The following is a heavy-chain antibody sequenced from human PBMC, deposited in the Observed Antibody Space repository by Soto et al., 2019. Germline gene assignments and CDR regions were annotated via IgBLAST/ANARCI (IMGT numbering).Heavy chain of an antibody. CDR2: IYTSGST. CDR1: GGSISSYY. D-gene: IGHD1-26*01. J-gene: IGHJ5*02. Sequence: SETLSLTCTVSGGSISSYYWSWIRQPAGKGLEWIGRIYTSGSTNYNPSLKSRVTMSVDTSKNQFSLKLSSVTAADTAVYYCERDYHTFGMGATFYWLDHWGQGKMVTV. CDR3: ERDYHTFGMGATFYWLDH. V-gene: IGHV4-4*07.